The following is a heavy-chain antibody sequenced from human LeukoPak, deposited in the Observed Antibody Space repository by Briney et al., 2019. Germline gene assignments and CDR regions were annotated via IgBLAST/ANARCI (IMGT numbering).Heavy chain of an antibody. D-gene: IGHD6-13*01. V-gene: IGHV4-34*01. CDR3: AASIAVAGRLGAFDI. J-gene: IGHJ3*02. CDR1: GGSFSGYY. CDR2: INHRGST. Sequence: SETLSLTCAVHGGSFSGYYWSWICQPPGKGLEWIGEINHRGSTSYNPSLKSRVTISGDTSKNQFSLNLSSVTAADTAVYYCAASIAVAGRLGAFDIWGQGTMVTVSS.